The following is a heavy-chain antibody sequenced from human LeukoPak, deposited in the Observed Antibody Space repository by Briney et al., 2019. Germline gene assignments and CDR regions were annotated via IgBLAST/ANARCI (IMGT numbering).Heavy chain of an antibody. J-gene: IGHJ4*02. D-gene: IGHD3-10*01. CDR3: ARGGDPIIDY. CDR1: GGSISSYY. CDR2: IYYSGST. Sequence: PSETLSLTCTVSGGSISSYYWSWIRQPPGKGLEWIGYIYYSGSTNYNPSLKSRVTISVDTSKNQFSLKLSSVTAADTAVYYCARGGDPIIDYWGRGTLVTVSS. V-gene: IGHV4-59*01.